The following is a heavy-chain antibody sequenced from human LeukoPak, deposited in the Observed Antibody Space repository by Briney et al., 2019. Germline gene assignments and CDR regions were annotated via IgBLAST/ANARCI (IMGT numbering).Heavy chain of an antibody. CDR1: GFTFSHYG. V-gene: IGHV3-23*01. D-gene: IGHD2-21*02. CDR3: AKSHHVTAIDY. J-gene: IGHJ4*02. Sequence: GGSLRLSCAASGFTFSHYGMTWVRQAPGKGLEWVSAISGSGGSTYYAGSVKGRFTISRDNSKDTLYLQMNSLRADDTAVYYCAKSHHVTAIDYWGQGTLVTVSS. CDR2: ISGSGGST.